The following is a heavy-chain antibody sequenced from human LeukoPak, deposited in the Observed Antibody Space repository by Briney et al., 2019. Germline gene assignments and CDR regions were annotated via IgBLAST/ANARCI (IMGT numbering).Heavy chain of an antibody. CDR2: ISGSGDST. V-gene: IGHV3-23*01. Sequence: SGGSLRLSCAASGFTFSNYGMSWVRQAPGKGLEWVSAISGSGDSTYYADSVKGRFTISRDNSKNTLYLQMNSLRAEDTAVYYCAKPAISSRGWYYDYWGLGTLVTVSS. J-gene: IGHJ4*02. D-gene: IGHD6-19*01. CDR3: AKPAISSRGWYYDY. CDR1: GFTFSNYG.